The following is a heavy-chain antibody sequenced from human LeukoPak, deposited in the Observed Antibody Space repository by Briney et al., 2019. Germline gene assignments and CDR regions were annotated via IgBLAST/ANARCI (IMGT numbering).Heavy chain of an antibody. CDR2: IIPILGVA. D-gene: IGHD5-24*01. J-gene: IGHJ4*02. V-gene: IGHV1-69*04. Sequence: SVKVSCKASGGTFSSYAISWVRQAPGQGLEWMGRIIPILGVANYAQKFQGRVTITADESTSTAYMELSSLRSEDTAVYYCARGGYNYLYYFDYWGQGTLVTVSS. CDR3: ARGGYNYLYYFDY. CDR1: GGTFSSYA.